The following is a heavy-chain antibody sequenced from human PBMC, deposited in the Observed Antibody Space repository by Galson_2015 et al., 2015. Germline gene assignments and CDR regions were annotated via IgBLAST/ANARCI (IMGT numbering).Heavy chain of an antibody. J-gene: IGHJ6*02. Sequence: CKASGYTFPGYYMHWVRQAPGQGLAWMGRVNPNSGGTNYAQKFQGRVTMTRDTSISTAYMELSRLRSDDTAVYYCASETMYCSSTSCPRGAYYYYGMDVWGQGTTVTVSS. V-gene: IGHV1-2*06. CDR1: GYTFPGYY. CDR2: VNPNSGGT. D-gene: IGHD2-2*01. CDR3: ASETMYCSSTSCPRGAYYYYGMDV.